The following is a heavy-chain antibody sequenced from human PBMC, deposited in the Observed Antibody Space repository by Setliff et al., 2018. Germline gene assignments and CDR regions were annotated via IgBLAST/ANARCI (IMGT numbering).Heavy chain of an antibody. D-gene: IGHD6-6*01. CDR1: GWTFSDYH. CDR3: ARGRNIAARLLDS. V-gene: IGHV4-34*01. CDR2: INHLGST. Sequence: SETLSLTCAAYGWTFSDYHWTWIRQSPEKGLEWIGEINHLGSTNYNPSLKSRVTISIDTSKDQFSLKLISMTAADTAVYYCARGRNIAARLLDSWGQGTLVTVSS. J-gene: IGHJ4*02.